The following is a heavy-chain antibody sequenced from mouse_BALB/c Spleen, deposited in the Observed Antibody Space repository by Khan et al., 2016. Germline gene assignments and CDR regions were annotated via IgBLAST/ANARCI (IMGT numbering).Heavy chain of an antibody. J-gene: IGHJ3*01. Sequence: VQLQESGPGLVKPSQSLSLTCTVTGYSITSDCAWNWIRQFPGNKLEWMGYISYSGSTSYNPSLKSRISITRDTSKNQFFLQLNSVTTEDTATYYCARGRGFAYWGQGTLVTVSA. CDR3: ARGRGFAY. CDR1: GYSITSDCA. CDR2: ISYSGST. V-gene: IGHV3-2*02. D-gene: IGHD3-3*01.